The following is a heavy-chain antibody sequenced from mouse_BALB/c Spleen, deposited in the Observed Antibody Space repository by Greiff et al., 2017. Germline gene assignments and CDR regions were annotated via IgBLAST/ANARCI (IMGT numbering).Heavy chain of an antibody. J-gene: IGHJ4*01. D-gene: IGHD2-4*01. CDR2: ISYSGST. CDR3: ARRGDYDEGYAMDY. Sequence: VQLKESGPGLVKPSQSLSLTCTVTGYSITSDYAWNWIRQFPGNKLEWMGYISYSGSTSYNPSLKSRISITRDTSKNQFFLQLNSVTTEDTATYYCARRGDYDEGYAMDYWGQGTSVTVSS. V-gene: IGHV3-2*02. CDR1: GYSITSDYA.